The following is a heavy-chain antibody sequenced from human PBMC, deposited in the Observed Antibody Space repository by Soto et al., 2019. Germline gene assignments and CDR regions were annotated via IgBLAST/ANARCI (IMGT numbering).Heavy chain of an antibody. V-gene: IGHV4-30-4*01. Sequence: PXETLSLTCTVAGCSVSSGDYYWSWIRQPPGKGLEWIGYIYYSGSTYYNPSLKSRITISVDTSKNQFSLKLSSVTAADTAVYYCARVGEAATLGHWGQGTLVTVSS. J-gene: IGHJ1*01. CDR1: GCSVSSGDYY. D-gene: IGHD2-15*01. CDR3: ARVGEAATLGH. CDR2: IYYSGST.